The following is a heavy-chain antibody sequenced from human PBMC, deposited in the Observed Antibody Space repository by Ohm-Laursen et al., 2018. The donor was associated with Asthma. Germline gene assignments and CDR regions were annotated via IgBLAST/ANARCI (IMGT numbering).Heavy chain of an antibody. V-gene: IGHV3-7*05. CDR3: ARDSGWNALDY. CDR1: GCPFNTSW. J-gene: IGHJ4*02. Sequence: SLRLSCSASGCPFNTSWMSWVRQVPGKGLEWVANIKPDGTENAYLDSVRGRFTISKDNAKNSLFLQMNSLRGEDTALYYCARDSGWNALDYWGQGTLVSVSS. CDR2: IKPDGTEN. D-gene: IGHD1-1*01.